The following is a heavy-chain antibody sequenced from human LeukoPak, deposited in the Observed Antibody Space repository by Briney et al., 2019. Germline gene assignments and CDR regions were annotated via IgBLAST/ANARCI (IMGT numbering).Heavy chain of an antibody. D-gene: IGHD5-12*01. V-gene: IGHV3-23*01. CDR2: ISGSVTTT. J-gene: IGHJ4*02. CDR3: AKDPGYSGYDYFDY. Sequence: GGSLRLSCAASGFTFSNYAMNWVRQAPGKGLEWVSAISGSVTTTYYAGSVKGRFTISRDNSKNTLYLQMNSLRAEDTAIYYCAKDPGYSGYDYFDYWGQGTLVTVSS. CDR1: GFTFSNYA.